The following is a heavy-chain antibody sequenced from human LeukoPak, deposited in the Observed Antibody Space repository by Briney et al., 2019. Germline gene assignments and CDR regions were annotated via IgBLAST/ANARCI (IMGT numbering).Heavy chain of an antibody. J-gene: IGHJ4*02. V-gene: IGHV4-59*08. Sequence: SEPLSLTCTVSGGSISSYFWTWLRQPPGKGLEWIGYIYYSGSTNYNPSLKSRVTISVDTSKTQFSLKLTSVTAADTAVYYCARHVGYSTSGFPPAHFDYWGQGTLVTVSS. D-gene: IGHD6-13*01. CDR1: GGSISSYF. CDR2: IYYSGST. CDR3: ARHVGYSTSGFPPAHFDY.